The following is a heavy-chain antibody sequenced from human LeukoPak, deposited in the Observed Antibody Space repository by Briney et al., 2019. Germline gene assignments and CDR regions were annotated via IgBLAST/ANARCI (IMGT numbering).Heavy chain of an antibody. Sequence: PGGSLRLSCAASGFSFDDFAMMWVRHVPGKGLEWVSVITWNGGRTAYADSVKGRFTISRDNAKNSLYLQMNSLRVEDTALFYCARGKGDCRSTSCYVDYWGLGTLVTVSS. CDR1: GFSFDDFA. J-gene: IGHJ4*02. V-gene: IGHV3-20*04. D-gene: IGHD2-2*01. CDR2: ITWNGGRT. CDR3: ARGKGDCRSTSCYVDY.